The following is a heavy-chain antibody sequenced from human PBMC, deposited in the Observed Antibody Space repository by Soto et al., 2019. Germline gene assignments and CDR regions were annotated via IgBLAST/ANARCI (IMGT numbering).Heavy chain of an antibody. Sequence: QVQLVESGGGLVNPGGSLRLSCAASGVIFSDYYMSWIRQAPGKGLEWISYIASSGATVSYAESVKGRFTISRDNARNSLYLQMNSLRAEDTAVYYCATLRSWRVDYWGQGNMVTVSS. CDR1: GVIFSDYY. CDR3: ATLRSWRVDY. J-gene: IGHJ4*02. V-gene: IGHV3-11*01. D-gene: IGHD6-13*01. CDR2: IASSGATV.